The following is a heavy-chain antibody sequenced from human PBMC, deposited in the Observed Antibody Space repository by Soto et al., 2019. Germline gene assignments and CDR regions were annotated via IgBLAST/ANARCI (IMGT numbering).Heavy chain of an antibody. CDR2: ISWNGAAT. V-gene: IGHV3-9*01. CDR1: GFTFDDYA. CDR3: ANLPLYGSGFDC. D-gene: IGHD3-10*01. J-gene: IGHJ4*02. Sequence: EVQLVESGGGLVQPGGSLRLSCAASGFTFDDYAIHWVRQAPGKGLEWVSGISWNGAATGYADSVKGPFTISRDNAKNTLYLQMNSLGSDDTAIYYCANLPLYGSGFDCWGLGTLVTVSS.